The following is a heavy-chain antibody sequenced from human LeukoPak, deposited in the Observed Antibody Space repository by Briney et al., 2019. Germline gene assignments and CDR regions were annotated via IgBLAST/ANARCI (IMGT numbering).Heavy chain of an antibody. CDR2: ISGSGGGT. CDR1: GFTFSSYA. D-gene: IGHD6-13*01. Sequence: PGGSLRLSCAASGFTFSSYAMSWVRQAPGKGLEWVSGISGSGGGTYYADSVKGRFAISRDNSKNTLYLQMNSLRAEDTALYYCAKVYISSWYVLDYWGQGTLVTVSS. CDR3: AKVYISSWYVLDY. J-gene: IGHJ4*02. V-gene: IGHV3-23*01.